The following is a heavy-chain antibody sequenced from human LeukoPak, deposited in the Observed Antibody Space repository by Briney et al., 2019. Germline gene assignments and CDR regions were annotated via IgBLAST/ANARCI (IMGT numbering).Heavy chain of an antibody. V-gene: IGHV3-7*01. J-gene: IGHJ4*02. CDR2: IKQDGSEK. CDR1: GVTFSSYW. CDR3: ARDQLYCGGPTCYRTGDDS. Sequence: GGSLRLSCAASGVTFSSYWMSWVRQAPGKGLEWVANIKQDGSEKYYVDSVKGRFTISRDNAKNSLYLQMNSLRAEDTAVYYCARDQLYCGGPTCYRTGDDSWGQGTLVTVSS. D-gene: IGHD2-2*02.